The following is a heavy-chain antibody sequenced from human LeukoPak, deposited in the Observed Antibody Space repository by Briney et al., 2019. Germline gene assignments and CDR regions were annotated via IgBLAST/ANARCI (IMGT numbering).Heavy chain of an antibody. Sequence: KASETLSLTCTVSGYSISSGYYWGWLRQPPGKGLEWIGNIYHSGSTYYNPSLKSRVTISVDTSKNQFSLKLSSVTAADTAVYYCARLPTFDYWGQGTLVTVSS. V-gene: IGHV4-38-2*02. J-gene: IGHJ4*02. D-gene: IGHD2-15*01. CDR2: IYHSGST. CDR3: ARLPTFDY. CDR1: GYSISSGYY.